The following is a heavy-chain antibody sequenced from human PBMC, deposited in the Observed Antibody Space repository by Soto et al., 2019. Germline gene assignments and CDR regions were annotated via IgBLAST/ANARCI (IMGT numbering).Heavy chain of an antibody. D-gene: IGHD3-22*01. J-gene: IGHJ4*02. CDR2: ISYDGSNK. V-gene: IGHV3-30*18. Sequence: GGSLRLSCAASGFTFSSYGMHWVRQAPGKGLEWVAVISYDGSNKYYADSVKGRFTISRDNSKNTLYLQMSSLRAEDTAVYYCAKDENYYDSSGYYDYWGQGTLVTVSS. CDR3: AKDENYYDSSGYYDY. CDR1: GFTFSSYG.